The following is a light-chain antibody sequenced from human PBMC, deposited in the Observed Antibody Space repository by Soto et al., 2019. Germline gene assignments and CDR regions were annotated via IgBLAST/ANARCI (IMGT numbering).Light chain of an antibody. CDR2: LEGSGSY. CDR1: SGHSSYI. CDR3: ETWDSNTHTV. V-gene: IGLV4-60*02. Sequence: QLVLTQSSSASASLGSSVTLTCTLSSGHSSYIIACHQQQPGKAPRYLMKLEGSGSYNKGSGVPDRFSGSSSGADRYLTISNLQFEDEADYYCETWDSNTHTVFGGGTKLTVL. J-gene: IGLJ3*02.